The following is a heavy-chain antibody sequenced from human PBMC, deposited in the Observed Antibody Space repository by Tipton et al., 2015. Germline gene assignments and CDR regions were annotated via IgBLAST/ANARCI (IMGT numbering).Heavy chain of an antibody. CDR2: IYYTGST. Sequence: TLSLTCTVSGGSISSYYWSWIRQPPGKGLEWIGYIYYTGSTKYNPSLKSRVTISVDTSNQFSLKLSSVTAADTAVYYCAKVSTFLNWFDPWGQGTLVTVSS. V-gene: IGHV4-59*01. J-gene: IGHJ5*02. D-gene: IGHD5/OR15-5a*01. CDR1: GGSISSYY. CDR3: AKVSTFLNWFDP.